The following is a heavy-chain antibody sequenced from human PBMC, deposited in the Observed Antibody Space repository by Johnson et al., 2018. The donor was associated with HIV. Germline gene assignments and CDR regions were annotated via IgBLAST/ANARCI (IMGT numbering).Heavy chain of an antibody. CDR3: AKVGIVGATTGAFDI. D-gene: IGHD1-26*01. V-gene: IGHV3-33*06. Sequence: VQLVESGGGVVQPGRSLRLSCAASGFTFSSYGMHWVRQAPGKGLEWVAVIWYDGSNKYYADSVKGRFTISRDNSKNTLYLQMNSLRAEDTAVYYCAKVGIVGATTGAFDIWGQGTMVTVSS. CDR2: IWYDGSNK. CDR1: GFTFSSYG. J-gene: IGHJ3*02.